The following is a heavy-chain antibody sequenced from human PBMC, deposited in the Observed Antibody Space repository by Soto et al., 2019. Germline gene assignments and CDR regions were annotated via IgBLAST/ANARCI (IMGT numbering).Heavy chain of an antibody. CDR2: IIPYNGNT. CDR3: ARRMGATNFDY. CDR1: GYIFTYRY. Sequence: ASVKVSCKASGYIFTYRYLYWVRQAPGQALEWMGWIIPYNGNTNYAQKFQDRFSITRESSLSTVYMELRSLSSVTAADTAVYYCARRMGATNFDYWGQGTLVTVSS. V-gene: IGHV1-45*02. J-gene: IGHJ4*02. D-gene: IGHD1-26*01.